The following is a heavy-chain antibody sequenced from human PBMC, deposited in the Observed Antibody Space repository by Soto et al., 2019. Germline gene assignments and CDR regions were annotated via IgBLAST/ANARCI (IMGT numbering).Heavy chain of an antibody. Sequence: ASVKVSCKVSGYTLTELSMHWVRQAPGKGLEWMGGFDPEDGETIYAQKFQGRVTMTEDTSTDTAYMELSSLRSEDTAVYYCATNSAPTDYYDSSGYTSFDYWGQ. CDR1: GYTLTELS. J-gene: IGHJ4*01. CDR3: ATNSAPTDYYDSSGYTSFDY. D-gene: IGHD3-22*01. V-gene: IGHV1-24*01. CDR2: FDPEDGET.